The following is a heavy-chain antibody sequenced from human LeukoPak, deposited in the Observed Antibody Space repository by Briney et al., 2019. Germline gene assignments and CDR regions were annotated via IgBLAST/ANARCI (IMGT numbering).Heavy chain of an antibody. CDR1: GYIFTGYY. CDR2: INPNSGGT. CDR3: ARGGLLYSSGWYYFDY. Sequence: SVKVSCKASGYIFTGYYMHWVRQAPGQGLEWMGWINPNSGGTNYAQKFQGWVTMTRDTSISTAYMELSRLRSDDTAVYYCARGGLLYSSGWYYFDYWGQGTLVTVSS. D-gene: IGHD6-19*01. J-gene: IGHJ4*02. V-gene: IGHV1-2*04.